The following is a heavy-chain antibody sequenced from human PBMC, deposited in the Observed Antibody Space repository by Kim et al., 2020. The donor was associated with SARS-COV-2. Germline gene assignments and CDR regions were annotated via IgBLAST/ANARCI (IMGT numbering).Heavy chain of an antibody. CDR3: AREMVRGVMMHYYYYGMDV. D-gene: IGHD3-10*01. V-gene: IGHV3-48*03. CDR2: ISSSGSTI. J-gene: IGHJ6*02. Sequence: GGSLRLSCAASGFTFSSYEMNWVRQAPGKGLEWVSYISSSGSTIYYADSVKGRFTISRDNAKNSLYLQMNSLRAEDTAVYYCAREMVRGVMMHYYYYGMDVWGQGTTVTVSS. CDR1: GFTFSSYE.